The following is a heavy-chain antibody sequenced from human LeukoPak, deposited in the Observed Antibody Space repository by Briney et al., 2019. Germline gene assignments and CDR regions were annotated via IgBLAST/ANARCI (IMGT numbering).Heavy chain of an antibody. J-gene: IGHJ3*02. D-gene: IGHD3-3*01. CDR1: GGSISSGGYY. Sequence: PSETLSLTCTVSGGSISSGGYYWSWIRQPPGKGLEWIGYIYHSGSTYYDPSLKSRVTISVDRSKNQFSLKLGSVTAADTAVYYCAREVEAVFWSGSDAFDIWGQGTMVTVSS. CDR2: IYHSGST. CDR3: AREVEAVFWSGSDAFDI. V-gene: IGHV4-30-2*01.